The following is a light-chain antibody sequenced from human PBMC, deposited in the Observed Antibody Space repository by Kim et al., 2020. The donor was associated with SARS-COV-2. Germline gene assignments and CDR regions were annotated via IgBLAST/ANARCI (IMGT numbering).Light chain of an antibody. V-gene: IGKV1-39*01. Sequence: DIEMTQSPSSLSASVGDTVTITCRASQAISRYLNWYQIKPGKAPDLLIHAASSLYGGVPSRFSGSGFGSHFTFNISSLQPEDFATYFCQQSARLPYTFGQGTKLEIK. J-gene: IGKJ2*01. CDR3: QQSARLPYT. CDR1: QAISRY. CDR2: AAS.